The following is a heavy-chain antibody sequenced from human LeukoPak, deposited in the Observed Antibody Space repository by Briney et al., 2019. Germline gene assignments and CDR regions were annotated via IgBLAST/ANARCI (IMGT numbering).Heavy chain of an antibody. CDR3: ASRYGSGSFPLYYFDY. CDR2: IIPIFGTA. D-gene: IGHD3-10*01. Sequence: SVKVSCKASGGTFSSYAISWVRQAPGQGLEWMGGIIPIFGTANYAQRFQGRVTITADESTSTAYMELSSLRSEDTAVYYCASRYGSGSFPLYYFDYWGQGTLVTVSS. J-gene: IGHJ4*02. CDR1: GGTFSSYA. V-gene: IGHV1-69*13.